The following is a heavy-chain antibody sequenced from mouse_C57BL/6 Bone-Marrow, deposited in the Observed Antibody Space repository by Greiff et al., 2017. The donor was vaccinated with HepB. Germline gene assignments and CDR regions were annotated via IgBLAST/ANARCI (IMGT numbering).Heavy chain of an antibody. CDR2: IYPGSGST. J-gene: IGHJ2*01. CDR1: GYTFTSYW. V-gene: IGHV1-55*01. CDR3: AREDYGSSSYYFDY. Sequence: VQLQQPGAELVKPGASVKMSRKASGYTFTSYWITWVKQRPGQGLEWIGDIYPGSGSTNYNEKFKSKATLTVDTSSSTAYMQLSSLTSEDSAVYYCAREDYGSSSYYFDYWGQGTTLTVSS. D-gene: IGHD1-1*01.